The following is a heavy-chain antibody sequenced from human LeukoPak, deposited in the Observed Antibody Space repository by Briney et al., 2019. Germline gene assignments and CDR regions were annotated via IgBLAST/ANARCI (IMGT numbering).Heavy chain of an antibody. CDR2: INPNSGGT. Sequence: ASVKVSFKASGYTFTGYYMHWVRQAPGQGLEWMGWINPNSGGTNYGQKFQGRVTMTRDTSISTDYMELSRLRSDGTAVYYCARELGGASWYYDSSGYYWFDPWGQGTLVTVSS. D-gene: IGHD3-22*01. CDR1: GYTFTGYY. J-gene: IGHJ5*02. V-gene: IGHV1-2*02. CDR3: ARELGGASWYYDSSGYYWFDP.